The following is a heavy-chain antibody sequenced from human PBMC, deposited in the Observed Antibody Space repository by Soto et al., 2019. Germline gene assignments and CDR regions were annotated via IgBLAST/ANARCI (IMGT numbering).Heavy chain of an antibody. V-gene: IGHV3-23*01. D-gene: IGHD2-2*01. CDR1: GFTFSSYA. CDR2: SSGSGGST. Sequence: AGGSLRLSCAASGFTFSSYAMSWVRQAPGKGLEWVSFSSGSGGSTYYADSVKGRFTISRDNSRNRLYLQMNSLRAEDTAIYYCAKVGYCNGLSCTYPYSYDMDVWGKGTPLTISS. CDR3: AKVGYCNGLSCTYPYSYDMDV. J-gene: IGHJ6*04.